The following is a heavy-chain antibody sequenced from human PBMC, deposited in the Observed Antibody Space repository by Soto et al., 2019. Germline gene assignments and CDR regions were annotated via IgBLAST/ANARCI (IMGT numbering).Heavy chain of an antibody. CDR1: GFTFSSYA. CDR3: AKVRRITIFGVAPYFDY. J-gene: IGHJ4*02. D-gene: IGHD3-3*01. Sequence: EVQLLESGGGLVQPGGSLRLSCAASGFTFSSYAMSWVRQAPGKGLEGVSAISGSGGSTYYADSVKGRFTISRDNSKNTLYLQMNSLRAEDTAVYYCAKVRRITIFGVAPYFDYWGQGTLVTVSS. V-gene: IGHV3-23*01. CDR2: ISGSGGST.